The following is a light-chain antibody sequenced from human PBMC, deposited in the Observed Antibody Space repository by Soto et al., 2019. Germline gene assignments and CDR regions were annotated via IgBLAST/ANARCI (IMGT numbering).Light chain of an antibody. Sequence: QSALTQPGSVSGSPGQSITISCTGTSSDVGGYNYVSWYQQHPGKAPKLMIYEVSNRPSGVSNRFSGSKSGNTASLTISGLQAEDEADYYCCSYTGSSTLCVFGTGTKLTVL. V-gene: IGLV2-14*01. CDR1: SSDVGGYNY. CDR3: CSYTGSSTLCV. CDR2: EVS. J-gene: IGLJ2*01.